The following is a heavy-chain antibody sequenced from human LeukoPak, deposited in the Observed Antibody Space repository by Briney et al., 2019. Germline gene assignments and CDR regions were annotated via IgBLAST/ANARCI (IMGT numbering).Heavy chain of an antibody. J-gene: IGHJ3*02. D-gene: IGHD3-22*01. Sequence: SETLSLTCSVSGGSISRSSYYWGWIRQPPGKGPEWIGSVYYGGNTYYNPSLKSRVTISVETSKNQFSLKLSSVTAAETAVYYCARHDSSGPYNAFDIWGQGTMVTVSS. CDR2: VYYGGNT. CDR3: ARHDSSGPYNAFDI. CDR1: GGSISRSSYY. V-gene: IGHV4-39*01.